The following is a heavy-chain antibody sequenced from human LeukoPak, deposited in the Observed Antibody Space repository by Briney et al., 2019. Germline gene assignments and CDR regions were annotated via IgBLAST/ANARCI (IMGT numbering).Heavy chain of an antibody. J-gene: IGHJ4*02. CDR2: IYTGGST. D-gene: IGHD3-3*01. V-gene: IGHV3-53*01. Sequence: GGSLRLSCAASGFTVSSDYMSWVRQAPGKGLEWVSVIYTGGSTYYADSVKGRFTISRDNSKNTLYLQMNSLRAEDTAVYYCAKVLAYYDFWSGYADYWGQGTLVTVSS. CDR3: AKVLAYYDFWSGYADY. CDR1: GFTVSSDY.